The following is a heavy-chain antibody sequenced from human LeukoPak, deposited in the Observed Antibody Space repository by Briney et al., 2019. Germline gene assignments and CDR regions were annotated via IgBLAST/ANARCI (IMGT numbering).Heavy chain of an antibody. CDR2: IDSSGGYM. J-gene: IGHJ4*02. CDR1: GFTFSSYG. CDR3: LRGDRRDY. Sequence: GGSLRLSCAASGFTFSSYGMHWVRQAPGKGLEWVSSIDSSGGYMFYADSVKGRFIISRDNAKDSLYLQMNSLRVEDTAVYYCLRGDRRDYWGQGTLVTVSS. V-gene: IGHV3-21*06.